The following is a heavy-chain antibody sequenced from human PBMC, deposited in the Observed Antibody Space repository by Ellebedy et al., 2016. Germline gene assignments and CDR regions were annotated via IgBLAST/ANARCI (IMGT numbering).Heavy chain of an antibody. D-gene: IGHD2-15*01. CDR1: GFTFSNYV. V-gene: IGHV3-23*01. CDR2: ITGNGGTT. CDR3: AKERGGYCSGGGCYSVYYYYGIDV. J-gene: IGHJ6*02. Sequence: GGSLRLSXEASGFTFSNYVMTWVRQAPGKGLEWVSTITGNGGTTYYADSVKGRFTISRDNSKNTLYLQMNSLRVDDTAVYYCAKERGGYCSGGGCYSVYYYYGIDVWGQGTTVTVSS.